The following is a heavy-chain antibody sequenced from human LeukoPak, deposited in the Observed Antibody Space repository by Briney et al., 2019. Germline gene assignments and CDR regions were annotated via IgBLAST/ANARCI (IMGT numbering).Heavy chain of an antibody. CDR3: ARSSVELIVVTPRGAFDI. J-gene: IGHJ3*02. CDR1: GYTFTSYW. V-gene: IGHV5-51*01. CDR2: IYPGDSDT. Sequence: GESLKISCKASGYTFTSYWIAWVRQMPGKGLEWMGIIYPGDSDTRYSPSFQGQVTISADKSISTAYLQWSSLKASDTAMYYCARSSVELIVVTPRGAFDIWGQGTVVAVSS. D-gene: IGHD2-15*01.